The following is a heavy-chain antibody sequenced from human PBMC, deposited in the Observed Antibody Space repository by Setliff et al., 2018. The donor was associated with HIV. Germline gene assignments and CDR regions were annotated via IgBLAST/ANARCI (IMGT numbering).Heavy chain of an antibody. CDR2: MYYTGNT. V-gene: IGHV4-4*07. CDR1: GGSTTGYH. Sequence: SETLSLTCSVSGGSTTGYHWNWIRQPAGKGLEWIGRMYYTGNTDYNPSLKSRVIMSIDTSKDQFSPNLNSVTAADTAVYYCARSIYGSRTYPLDIWGQGILVTVSS. D-gene: IGHD3-10*01. J-gene: IGHJ4*02. CDR3: ARSIYGSRTYPLDI.